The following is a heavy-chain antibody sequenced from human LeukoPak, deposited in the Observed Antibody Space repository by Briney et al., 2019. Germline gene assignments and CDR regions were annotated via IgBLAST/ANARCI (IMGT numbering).Heavy chain of an antibody. D-gene: IGHD2-2*01. CDR1: GFTFSSYA. J-gene: IGHJ1*01. CDR3: AKSGLYCSSTSCQPGYFQH. CDR2: ISGSGGST. Sequence: GGSLRLSCAASGFTFSSYAMSWVRQAPGKGLEWVSAISGSGGSTYYADSVKGRFTISRDNSKNTLYLQMNSLRAEDTAVYYCAKSGLYCSSTSCQPGYFQHWGRGTLVTVSS. V-gene: IGHV3-23*01.